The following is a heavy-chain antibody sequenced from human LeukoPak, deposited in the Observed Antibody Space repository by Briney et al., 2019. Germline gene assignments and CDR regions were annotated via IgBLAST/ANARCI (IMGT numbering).Heavy chain of an antibody. CDR2: INHSGST. CDR3: ARTKFGGIDYFDY. J-gene: IGHJ4*02. D-gene: IGHD3-16*01. CDR1: GGSFSGYY. Sequence: PSETLSLTCAVYGGSFSGYYWSWIRQPPGEGLEWIGEINHSGSTNYNPSLKSRVTISVDTSKNQFSLKLSSVTAADTAVYYCARTKFGGIDYFDYWGQGTLVTVSS. V-gene: IGHV4-34*01.